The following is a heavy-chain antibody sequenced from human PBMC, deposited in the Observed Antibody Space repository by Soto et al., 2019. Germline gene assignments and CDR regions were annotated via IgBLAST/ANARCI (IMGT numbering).Heavy chain of an antibody. J-gene: IGHJ5*02. V-gene: IGHV4-30-4*02. CDR2: IYYTGNT. CDR1: GGSLSSGDSF. CDR3: ARELFGRSVWFDP. Sequence: SSETLSLTCTVFGGSLSSGDSFWGWLRQPPGKGPEWIGYIYYTGNTYYNPSLKSRITLSVDTSKNQFSLKLSSVTAADTAVYYCARELFGRSVWFDPWGQGTLVTVSS. D-gene: IGHD3-10*01.